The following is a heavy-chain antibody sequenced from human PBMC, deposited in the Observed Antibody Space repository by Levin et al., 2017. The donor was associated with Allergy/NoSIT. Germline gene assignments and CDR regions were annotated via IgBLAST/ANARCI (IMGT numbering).Heavy chain of an antibody. CDR3: ARVLGRDSSSWYEVSRTYYYYGMDV. CDR2: ISAYNGNT. D-gene: IGHD6-13*01. J-gene: IGHJ6*02. CDR1: GYTFTSYG. V-gene: IGHV1-18*01. Sequence: VASVKVSCKASGYTFTSYGISWVRQAPGQGLEWMGWISAYNGNTNYAQKLQGRVTMTTDTSTSTAYMELRSLRSDDTAVYYCARVLGRDSSSWYEVSRTYYYYGMDVWGQGTTVTVSS.